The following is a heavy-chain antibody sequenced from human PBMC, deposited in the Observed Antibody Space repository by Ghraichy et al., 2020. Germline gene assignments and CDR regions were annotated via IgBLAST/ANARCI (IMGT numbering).Heavy chain of an antibody. V-gene: IGHV3-74*01. CDR1: GFTLSKYW. CDR3: ARARIAVAGLDY. J-gene: IGHJ4*02. Sequence: GESLNISCAASGFTLSKYWMHWVRQAPGKGLVWVSRINSDGSTTTYAESVKGRFTISRDKVKNTLYRQMNSLRAEDTGLYYCARARIAVAGLDYWGQGTLVSVSS. D-gene: IGHD6-19*01. CDR2: INSDGSTT.